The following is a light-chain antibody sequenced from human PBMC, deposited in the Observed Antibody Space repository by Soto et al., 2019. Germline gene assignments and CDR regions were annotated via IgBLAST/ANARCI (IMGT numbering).Light chain of an antibody. Sequence: QSALTQPASVSGSPGQSITISCTGTSSDVGSYNLVSWYQQHPGKAPKLMIYEGSKRPSGVSNRFSGSKSGNTDSLTISGVQAEDEADYYCCSYAGSSGFNWVFGGGTKLTVL. V-gene: IGLV2-23*03. CDR2: EGS. CDR1: SSDVGSYNL. J-gene: IGLJ3*02. CDR3: CSYAGSSGFNWV.